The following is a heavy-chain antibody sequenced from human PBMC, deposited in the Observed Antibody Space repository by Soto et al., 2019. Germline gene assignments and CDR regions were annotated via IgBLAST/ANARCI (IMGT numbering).Heavy chain of an antibody. CDR2: IDPSDSYT. CDR1: GYSFTSYW. J-gene: IGHJ5*02. CDR3: ARQGYSSSWYRQWFDP. D-gene: IGHD6-13*01. V-gene: IGHV5-10-1*01. Sequence: GESLKISCKGSGYSFTSYWISWVRQMPGKGLEWMGRIDPSDSYTNYSPSFQGHVTISADKSISTAYLQWSSLKASDTAMYYCARQGYSSSWYRQWFDPWGQGTLVTSPQ.